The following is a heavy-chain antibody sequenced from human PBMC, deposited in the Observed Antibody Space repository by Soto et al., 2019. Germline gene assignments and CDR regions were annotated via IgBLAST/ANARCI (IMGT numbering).Heavy chain of an antibody. CDR1: GYTFSHYG. V-gene: IGHV1-18*01. D-gene: IGHD1-26*01. J-gene: IGHJ6*02. Sequence: ASVKVSCKASGYTFSHYGIGWVRQAPGQGPEWMGWISAYNGNRHFAEGLRGRITMTTNTTTSTADMELRSLSSDDTAVYYCARGGQECSNSGCGYIYDGMDVWGQGTTVTVSS. CDR3: ARGGQECSNSGCGYIYDGMDV. CDR2: ISAYNGNR.